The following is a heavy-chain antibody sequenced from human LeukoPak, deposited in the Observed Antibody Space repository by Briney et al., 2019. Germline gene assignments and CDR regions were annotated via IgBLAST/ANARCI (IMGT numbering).Heavy chain of an antibody. J-gene: IGHJ4*02. D-gene: IGHD5-12*01. Sequence: GGSLRLSCAASGFTFNKHWMSWVRQAPGKGLEWVANLKENGTEKMYVDSVKGRFTISRDNAKNSLYLQVNYLRADDTAVYFCARDKIQWLRYSYFDYWGQGVLVTVSS. CDR2: LKENGTEK. CDR3: ARDKIQWLRYSYFDY. V-gene: IGHV3-7*01. CDR1: GFTFNKHW.